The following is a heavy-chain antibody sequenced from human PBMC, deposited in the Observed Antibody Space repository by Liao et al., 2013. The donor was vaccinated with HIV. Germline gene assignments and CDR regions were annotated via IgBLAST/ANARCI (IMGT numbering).Heavy chain of an antibody. CDR1: GGSISSYY. CDR3: ARAVPSKGGSGFFVAFDP. Sequence: QVHLQESGPGLVKPSGTLSLTCTVSGGSISSYYWSWIRQPAGKGLEWIGRIYATGSTHYNPSLESRVTMSVDTSKNLFSLKLSSVTAADTAVYYCARAVPSKGGSGFFVAFDPWGQGTLVTVSS. V-gene: IGHV4-4*07. CDR2: IYATGST. D-gene: IGHD2-21*01. J-gene: IGHJ5*02.